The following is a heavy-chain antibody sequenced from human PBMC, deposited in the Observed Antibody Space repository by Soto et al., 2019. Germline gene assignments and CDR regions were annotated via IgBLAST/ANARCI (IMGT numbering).Heavy chain of an antibody. CDR1: GFTFGSYA. D-gene: IGHD2-15*01. Sequence: GSLRLSCAASGFTFGSYAMSWVRQAPGKGLEWVSVISGSGGNTYYADSVKGRFTISRDNSKNTLYLQMNSLRAEDTAVYYCAKSCGTCPFDYWGQGTLVTVSS. V-gene: IGHV3-23*01. CDR2: ISGSGGNT. CDR3: AKSCGTCPFDY. J-gene: IGHJ4*02.